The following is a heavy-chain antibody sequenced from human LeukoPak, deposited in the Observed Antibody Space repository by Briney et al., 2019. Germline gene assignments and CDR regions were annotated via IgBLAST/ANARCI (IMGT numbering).Heavy chain of an antibody. Sequence: ASVKVSCKASGYTFTSYDINWVRQATGQGLEWMGWMDPNSGDTAYVQKFQGRVTMTRDTSISTAYMELSRLRSDDTAVYYCARGAGCSSTSCYALRYFDLWGRGTLVTVSS. D-gene: IGHD2-2*01. J-gene: IGHJ2*01. CDR1: GYTFTSYD. CDR3: ARGAGCSSTSCYALRYFDL. V-gene: IGHV1-8*01. CDR2: MDPNSGDT.